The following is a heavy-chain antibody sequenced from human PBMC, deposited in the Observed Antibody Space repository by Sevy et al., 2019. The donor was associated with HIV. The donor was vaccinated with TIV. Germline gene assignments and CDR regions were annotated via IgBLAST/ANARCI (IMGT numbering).Heavy chain of an antibody. D-gene: IGHD2-8*01. J-gene: IGHJ4*02. Sequence: GGSLRLSCAASGFAFHEYSMSWIRQAPGKGLEWVATLSFGCGKINYADSVKGRFTISRDNSKNSFYLQMDNLRVADTALYYCAREGCSRPHDYWGQGTRVTVSS. CDR3: AREGCSRPHDY. V-gene: IGHV3-23*01. CDR1: GFAFHEYS. CDR2: LSFGCGKI.